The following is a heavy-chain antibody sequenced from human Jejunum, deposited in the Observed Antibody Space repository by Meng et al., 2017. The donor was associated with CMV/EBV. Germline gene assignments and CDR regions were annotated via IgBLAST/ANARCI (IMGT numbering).Heavy chain of an antibody. V-gene: IGHV4-4*01. Sequence: LSPTSVVSDGSLIGPNWCNWVRQPPGGGLEWIGEIFHRGATTLNPSLKSRVTISIDNSKNQFSLKLTSVTAADTAVYFCGDPPAGYWGQGVLVTVSS. CDR1: DGSLIGPNW. J-gene: IGHJ4*02. CDR3: GDPPAGY. CDR2: IFHRGAT.